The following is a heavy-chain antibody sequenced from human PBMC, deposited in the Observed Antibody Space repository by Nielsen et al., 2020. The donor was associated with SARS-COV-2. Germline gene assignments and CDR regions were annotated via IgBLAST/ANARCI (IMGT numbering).Heavy chain of an antibody. V-gene: IGHV3-48*02. Sequence: GSLRLSCEASGFIFNTYGMNWVRQAPGKGLEWISYISDDNTIFYADSVKGRFTISRDNAKNSLDLQMNSLRDEDTAVYYCARDLELLTNYYALDYWGQGTLVTVSS. CDR2: ISDDNTI. CDR3: ARDLELLTNYYALDY. D-gene: IGHD3-9*01. CDR1: GFIFNTYG. J-gene: IGHJ4*02.